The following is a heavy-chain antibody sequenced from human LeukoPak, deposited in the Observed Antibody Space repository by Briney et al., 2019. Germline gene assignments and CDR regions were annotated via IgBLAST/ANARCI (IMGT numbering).Heavy chain of an antibody. CDR2: IYYSGST. V-gene: IGHV4-59*01. D-gene: IGHD6-6*01. CDR1: GGSISSYY. CDR3: ASSSGSRDRPFDY. Sequence: SETLSLTCTVSGGSISSYYWSWIRQPPGKGLEWIGYIYYSGSTNYNPSLKSRVTISVDTPKNQFSLKLSSVTAADTAVYYCASSSGSRDRPFDYWGQGTLVTVSS. J-gene: IGHJ4*02.